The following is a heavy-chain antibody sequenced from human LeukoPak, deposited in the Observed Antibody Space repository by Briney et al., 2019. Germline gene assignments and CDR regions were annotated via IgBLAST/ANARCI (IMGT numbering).Heavy chain of an antibody. Sequence: PGGSLRLSCAASGFTFSNAWMSWVRQAPGKGLEWVGRIKSKTDGGTTDYAAPVKGRFTISRDDSKNTLYLQMNSLKTEDTAVYYCTTDRVTTVVTPRTYYYYGMDVWGQGTTVTVSS. J-gene: IGHJ6*02. CDR1: GFTFSNAW. D-gene: IGHD4-23*01. CDR2: IKSKTDGGTT. V-gene: IGHV3-15*01. CDR3: TTDRVTTVVTPRTYYYYGMDV.